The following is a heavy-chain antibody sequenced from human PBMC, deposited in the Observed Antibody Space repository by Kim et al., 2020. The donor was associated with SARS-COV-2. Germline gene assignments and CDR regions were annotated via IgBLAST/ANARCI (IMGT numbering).Heavy chain of an antibody. Sequence: SETLSLTCAVSGGSISSSNWWSWVRQPPGKGLEWIGEIYHSGSTNYNPSLKSRVTISVDKSKNQFSLKLSSVTAADTAVYYCARHSSWTLYYYYYGMDVWGQGTTVTVSS. V-gene: IGHV4-4*02. D-gene: IGHD6-13*01. CDR2: IYHSGST. CDR3: ARHSSWTLYYYYYGMDV. CDR1: GGSISSSNW. J-gene: IGHJ6*02.